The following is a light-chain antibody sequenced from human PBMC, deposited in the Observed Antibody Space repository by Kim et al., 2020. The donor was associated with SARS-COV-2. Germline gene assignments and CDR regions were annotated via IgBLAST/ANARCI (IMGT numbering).Light chain of an antibody. J-gene: IGLJ2*01. V-gene: IGLV1-40*01. CDR2: ANR. CDR3: QSYDSSLSAVI. Sequence: QWVTISCTGSRSNIGANYDVHWYQRLPGTAPKLLIYANRYRPSGVPDRFSGSKSGTSVSLAITGLQAEDEADYYCQSYDSSLSAVIFGGGTQLTVL. CDR1: RSNIGANYD.